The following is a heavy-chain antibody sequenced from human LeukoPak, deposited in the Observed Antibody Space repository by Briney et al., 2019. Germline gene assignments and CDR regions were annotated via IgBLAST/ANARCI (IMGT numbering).Heavy chain of an antibody. CDR1: GGTFSSYA. CDR3: ASAPYCSSTSCYYNWFDP. Sequence: SVKVSCKASGGTFSSYAISWVRQAPGQGLEWMGGIIPIFGTANYAQKFQDRVTITADESTSTAYMELSSLRSEDTAVYYCASAPYCSSTSCYYNWFDPWGQGTLVTVSS. CDR2: IIPIFGTA. V-gene: IGHV1-69*13. D-gene: IGHD2-2*01. J-gene: IGHJ5*02.